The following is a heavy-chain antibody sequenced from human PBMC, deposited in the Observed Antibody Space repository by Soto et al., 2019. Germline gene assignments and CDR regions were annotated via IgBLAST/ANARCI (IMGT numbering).Heavy chain of an antibody. J-gene: IGHJ4*02. CDR1: GGSISSGDYY. V-gene: IGHV4-30-4*01. D-gene: IGHD3-22*01. Sequence: PSETLSLTCTVSGGSISSGDYYWSWIRQPPGKGLEWIGYIYYSGSTYYNPSLKSRVTISVDTSKNQFSLKLSSVTAADTAVYYCARDHRDSSGYYGNYFDYWGQGTLVTVSS. CDR2: IYYSGST. CDR3: ARDHRDSSGYYGNYFDY.